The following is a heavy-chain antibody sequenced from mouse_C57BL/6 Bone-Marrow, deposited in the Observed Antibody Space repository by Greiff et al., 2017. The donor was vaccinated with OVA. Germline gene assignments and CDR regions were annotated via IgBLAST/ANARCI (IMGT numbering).Heavy chain of an antibody. CDR2: IWSGGST. D-gene: IGHD2-4*01. CDR1: GFSLTSYG. V-gene: IGHV2-2*01. CDR3: ARNSGLRLAY. J-gene: IGHJ3*01. Sequence: QVQLQQSGPGLVQPSQSLSITCTVSGFSLTSYGVHWVRQSPGKGLEWLGVIWSGGSTDYNAAFISRLSISKDNSKSQVFFKMNSLQADDTAIYYCARNSGLRLAYWGQGTLVTVSA.